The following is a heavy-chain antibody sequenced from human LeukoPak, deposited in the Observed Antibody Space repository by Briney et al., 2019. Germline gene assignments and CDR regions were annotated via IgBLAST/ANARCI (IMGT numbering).Heavy chain of an antibody. Sequence: GGSLRLSCAASGFIFSDYYMDWVRQAPGKGLEWVPYISSSGSTISYAESVKGRFTVSRDNARNSVYLQMNSLRAEDTAVYYCARNFYDSSGYYRIDSWGQGTLVTVSS. D-gene: IGHD3-22*01. CDR3: ARNFYDSSGYYRIDS. CDR2: ISSSGSTI. V-gene: IGHV3-11*01. J-gene: IGHJ4*02. CDR1: GFIFSDYY.